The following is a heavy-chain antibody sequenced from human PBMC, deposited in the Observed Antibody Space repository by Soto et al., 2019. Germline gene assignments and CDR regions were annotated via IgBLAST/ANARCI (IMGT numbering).Heavy chain of an antibody. V-gene: IGHV4-61*01. CDR2: IKYGGAT. CDR1: GGFVSSSSYH. J-gene: IGHJ4*02. Sequence: QVQLQESGPGLVKPSETLSLTCFVSGGFVSSSSYHWNWIRQSPGKGLEWLGCIKYGGATNYNPSLESRVTMSLDTSKNQSSMNLNSETTADTAVYFCARSLESTVFDYWGQGTLVTVSS. D-gene: IGHD4-17*01. CDR3: ARSLESTVFDY.